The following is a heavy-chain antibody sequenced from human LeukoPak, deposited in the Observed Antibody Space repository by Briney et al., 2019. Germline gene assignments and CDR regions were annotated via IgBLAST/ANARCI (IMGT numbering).Heavy chain of an antibody. CDR3: AGTAIADPL. Sequence: SETLSLTCSVSGGSISNYYWSWIRQPPGKGLEWIGCIRYSGNSNYNPSLKSRVTISLDTSKNQFSLKLSSVTAADTAVYYCAGTAIADPLWGRGALVTVSS. CDR1: GGSISNYY. D-gene: IGHD6-13*01. CDR2: IRYSGNS. J-gene: IGHJ4*02. V-gene: IGHV4-59*01.